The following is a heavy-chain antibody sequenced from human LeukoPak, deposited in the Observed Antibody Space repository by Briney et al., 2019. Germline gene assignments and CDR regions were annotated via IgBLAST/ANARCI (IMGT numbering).Heavy chain of an antibody. V-gene: IGHV4-34*01. Sequence: SEALSVTRAVYGGSFCGYYRSWMPPPLGGRVESMGENYYCGRPKYKPCIKSRVTIYVHTSKIQFYLKLSSVTAADTAVYYCARWDYSNDWYQYFHKWGERTLVTVCS. CDR3: ARWDYSNDWYQYFHK. D-gene: IGHD6-19*01. CDR1: GGSFCGYY. CDR2: NYYCGRP. J-gene: IGHJ4*02.